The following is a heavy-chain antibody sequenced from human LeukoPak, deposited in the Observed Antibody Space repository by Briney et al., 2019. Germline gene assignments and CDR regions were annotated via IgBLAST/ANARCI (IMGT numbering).Heavy chain of an antibody. CDR1: GFTFSTYA. Sequence: PGGSLRLSCAASGFTFSTYAMSRVRQAPGRGLEWVSAISGSSDTTYYADSVKGRFTISRDNSKNTLYLQMNSLRAEDTAVYYCANREGGYTYDPFDYWGQGTLVTVSS. CDR2: ISGSSDTT. CDR3: ANREGGYTYDPFDY. D-gene: IGHD5-18*01. J-gene: IGHJ4*02. V-gene: IGHV3-23*01.